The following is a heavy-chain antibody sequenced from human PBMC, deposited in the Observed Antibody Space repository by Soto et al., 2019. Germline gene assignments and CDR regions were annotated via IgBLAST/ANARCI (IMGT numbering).Heavy chain of an antibody. D-gene: IGHD1-26*01. J-gene: IGHJ6*02. CDR2: IYPGDSDT. CDR1: GYSFTSYW. CDR3: ARHKGGSYIRYYYGMDV. Sequence: PGESLKISCKGSGYSFTSYWIGWVRQMPGKGLEWMGIIYPGDSDTRYSPSFQGQVTIAADKSISTAYLQWSSLKASDTAMYYCARHKGGSYIRYYYGMDVWSQGTTVTVSS. V-gene: IGHV5-51*01.